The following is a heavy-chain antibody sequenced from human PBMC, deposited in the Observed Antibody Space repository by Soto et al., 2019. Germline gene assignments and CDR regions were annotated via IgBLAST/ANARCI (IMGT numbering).Heavy chain of an antibody. D-gene: IGHD6-13*01. CDR1: GGSISSYY. CDR3: AAEKIPEAAAGLI. Sequence: QVQLQESGPGLVKPSETLSLTCTVSGGSISSYYWSWIRQPPGKGLEWIGYIYYSGSTNYNPSLKSRVTISVDTSKNQFYLKRSAVTAADTAVYYCAAEKIPEAAAGLIWGQGTLVTVSS. V-gene: IGHV4-59*08. CDR2: IYYSGST. J-gene: IGHJ4*02.